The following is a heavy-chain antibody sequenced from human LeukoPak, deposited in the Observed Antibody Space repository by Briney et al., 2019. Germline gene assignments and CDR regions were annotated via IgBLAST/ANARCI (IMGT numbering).Heavy chain of an antibody. J-gene: IGHJ4*02. CDR1: GFTFSSYA. CDR3: GRGGYTSSWYWVD. V-gene: IGHV3-30*14. D-gene: IGHD6-13*01. CDR2: ISYDGSNK. Sequence: PGGSLRLSCAASGFTFSSYAMHWVRQAPGKGLEWVAVISYDGSNKYYADSVKGRFTISRDNSKNTLYLQMNSLRAEDTAVCYCGRGGYTSSWYWVDWGQGTLVTVSS.